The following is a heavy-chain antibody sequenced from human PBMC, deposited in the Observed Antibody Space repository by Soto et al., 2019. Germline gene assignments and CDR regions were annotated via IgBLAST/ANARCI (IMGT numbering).Heavy chain of an antibody. V-gene: IGHV6-1*01. D-gene: IGHD5-12*01. CDR2: TYFRSKWYN. CDR3: AKGDNLGPKTGYAFDP. J-gene: IGHJ5*02. CDR1: GYSVSSNTAS. Sequence: SQTLSLTCVISGYSVSSNTASWNCIRQSPSRGLEWLGRTYFRSKWYNDYAASVKSRIIINPDTSNNQFSLQLNSVTPEDTAVYFCAKGDNLGPKTGYAFDPWGQGIMVTVSS.